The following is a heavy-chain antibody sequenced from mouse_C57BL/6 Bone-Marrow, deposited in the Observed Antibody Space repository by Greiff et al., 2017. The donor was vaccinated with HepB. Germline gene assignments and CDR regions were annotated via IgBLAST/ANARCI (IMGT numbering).Heavy chain of an antibody. CDR2: IYPRSGNT. V-gene: IGHV1-81*01. CDR1: GYTFTSYG. J-gene: IGHJ2*01. D-gene: IGHD4-1*01. CDR3: AREEGNWDVGNFDY. Sequence: VQLQQSGAELARPGASVKLSCKASGYTFTSYGISWVKQRTGQGLEWIGEIYPRSGNTYYNEKFKGKATLTADKSSSTAYMELRSLTSEDSAVYFCAREEGNWDVGNFDYWGQGTTLTVSS.